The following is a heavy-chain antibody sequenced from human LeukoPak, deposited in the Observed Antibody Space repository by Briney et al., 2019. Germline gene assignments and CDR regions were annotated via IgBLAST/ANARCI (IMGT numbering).Heavy chain of an antibody. Sequence: SQTLSLTCTVSGGSISSYYWSWIRQPPGKGLEWIGYIYYSGSTNYNPSLKSRVTISVDTSKNQFSLKLSSVTAADTAVYYCARGEWELLYAFDIWGQGTMVTVSS. D-gene: IGHD1-26*01. V-gene: IGHV4-59*01. J-gene: IGHJ3*02. CDR3: ARGEWELLYAFDI. CDR1: GGSISSYY. CDR2: IYYSGST.